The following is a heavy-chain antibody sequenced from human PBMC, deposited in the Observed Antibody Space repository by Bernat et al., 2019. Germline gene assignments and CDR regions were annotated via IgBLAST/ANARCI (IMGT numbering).Heavy chain of an antibody. J-gene: IGHJ6*02. D-gene: IGHD3-16*01. CDR1: GFTVSNY. CDR2: IYSAGST. Sequence: EVHLVETGGGLIQPGGSLRLSCAASGFTVSNYMTWVRQGSGKGLEWVSVIYSAGSTYYADSVKGRLTISGDISKNTLYLQMNSLRAEDTAVYFCARGGGDHYYYGMDVWGQGTTVTVSS. CDR3: ARGGGDHYYYGMDV. V-gene: IGHV3-53*02.